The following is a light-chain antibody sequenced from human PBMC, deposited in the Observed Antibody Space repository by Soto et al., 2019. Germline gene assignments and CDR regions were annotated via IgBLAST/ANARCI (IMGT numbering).Light chain of an antibody. CDR3: QQYAASPYT. CDR1: QSVSNNY. Sequence: EIVLTQSPGTLSLSPGERATLSCRASQSVSNNYLAWYQQKRGQAPRLLIYVASARATGLPGRFSGSGSGTDFTLTISRLEPEDFAVYYCQQYAASPYTFGQGTRLEIK. J-gene: IGKJ5*01. CDR2: VAS. V-gene: IGKV3-20*01.